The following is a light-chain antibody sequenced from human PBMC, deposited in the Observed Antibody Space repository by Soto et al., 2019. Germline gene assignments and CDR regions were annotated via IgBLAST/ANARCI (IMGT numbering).Light chain of an antibody. V-gene: IGLV2-14*01. CDR2: EVS. CDR1: SGDVGGYNY. J-gene: IGLJ2*01. Sequence: QSALTQPASVSGSPGQSITISCTGTSGDVGGYNYVSWYQQHPGKAPKLMIYEVSNRPSGVSNRFSGSKSGNTASLTISGLQAEDDADYYCSSYTSSSTVVFGGGTKLTVL. CDR3: SSYTSSSTVV.